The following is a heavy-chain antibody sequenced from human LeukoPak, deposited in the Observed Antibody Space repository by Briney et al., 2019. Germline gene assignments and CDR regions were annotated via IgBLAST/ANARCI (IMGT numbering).Heavy chain of an antibody. CDR2: ISSSSNYI. CDR1: GFTFTTYS. Sequence: GGSLRLSCAASGFTFTTYSMNWVRQAPGKGLEWVSSISSSSNYIYYADSVKGRFTISRDNAKNSVYLQMTSLRAEDTALYYCAKDATAVPGTVYMDVWGKGTTVTISS. D-gene: IGHD6-13*01. CDR3: AKDATAVPGTVYMDV. V-gene: IGHV3-21*01. J-gene: IGHJ6*03.